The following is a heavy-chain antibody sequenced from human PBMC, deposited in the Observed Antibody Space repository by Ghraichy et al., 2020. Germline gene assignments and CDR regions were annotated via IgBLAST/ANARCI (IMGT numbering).Heavy chain of an antibody. V-gene: IGHV4-39*01. CDR3: ARQYGSPFDD. J-gene: IGHJ4*02. CDR1: GGSISSSSYY. D-gene: IGHD4-17*01. Sequence: TLSLTCTVSGGSISSSSYYWGWIRQPPGKGLEWIGGIHYSGSTYYNPSLKSRVNISVDTSKNQFSLKLSSLTAADTAVYYCARQYGSPFDDWGQGTLVTFSS. CDR2: IHYSGST.